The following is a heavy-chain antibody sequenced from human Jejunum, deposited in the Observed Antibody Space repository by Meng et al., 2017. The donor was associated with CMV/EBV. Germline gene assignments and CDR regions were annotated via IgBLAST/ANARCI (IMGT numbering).Heavy chain of an antibody. CDR3: ATKGVEKYYGQGWFDP. CDR1: GFTFSDYS. CDR2: ISSSNFK. V-gene: IGHV3-21*06. J-gene: IGHJ5*02. D-gene: IGHD3-10*01. Sequence: GFTFSDYSMNWVRQSPGKGLEWVSSISSSNFKFYADSVEGRFTISRDNAKNSLYLQMNSLRVEDTGVYYCATKGVEKYYGQGWFDPWDQGTQVTVSS.